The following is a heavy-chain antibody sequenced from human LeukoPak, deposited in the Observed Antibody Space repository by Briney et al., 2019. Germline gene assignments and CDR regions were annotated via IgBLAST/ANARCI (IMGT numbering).Heavy chain of an antibody. V-gene: IGHV1-69*05. Sequence: SVKVSCKASGGTFSSYAISWVRQAPGQGLEWMGGIIPIFGTANYAQKFQGRVTITTDESTSTAYMELSSLRSEDTAVCYCARDRSSSSSSWFDPWGQGTLVTVSS. CDR2: IIPIFGTA. CDR1: GGTFSSYA. CDR3: ARDRSSSSSSWFDP. J-gene: IGHJ5*02. D-gene: IGHD6-6*01.